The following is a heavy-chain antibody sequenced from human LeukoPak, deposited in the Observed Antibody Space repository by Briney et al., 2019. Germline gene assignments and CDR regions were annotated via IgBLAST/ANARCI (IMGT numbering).Heavy chain of an antibody. D-gene: IGHD1-26*01. J-gene: IGHJ6*02. CDR2: IIPIFGTA. V-gene: IGHV1-69*13. CDR1: GGTFSSYA. CDR3: ARDKQSGSYQYYYYGMDV. Sequence: SVKVSCKASGGTFSSYAISWVRQAPGQGLEWMGGIIPIFGTANYAQKFQGRVTITADESTSTAYMELSSLRSEDTAVYYCARDKQSGSYQYYYYGMDVWGQGTTVTVSS.